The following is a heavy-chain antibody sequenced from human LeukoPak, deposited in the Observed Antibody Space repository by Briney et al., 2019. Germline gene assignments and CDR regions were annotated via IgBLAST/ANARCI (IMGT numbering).Heavy chain of an antibody. Sequence: GGSLRLSCAASGFTFSSYAMSWVRQAPGKGLEWVSAISGSGGSTYYADSVKGRFTISRDNSKNTLYLQMNSLRAEDPAVYYCAKAAKIVGATRGNWFDPWGQGTLVTVSS. CDR3: AKAAKIVGATRGNWFDP. D-gene: IGHD1-26*01. CDR1: GFTFSSYA. CDR2: ISGSGGST. J-gene: IGHJ5*02. V-gene: IGHV3-23*01.